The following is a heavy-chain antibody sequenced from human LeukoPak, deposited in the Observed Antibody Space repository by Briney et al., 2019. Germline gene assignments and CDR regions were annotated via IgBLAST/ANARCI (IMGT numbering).Heavy chain of an antibody. CDR1: GYTFTGYY. CDR2: INPNSGGT. CDR3: ARDGTFLYDFWSGYYGD. V-gene: IGHV1-2*02. J-gene: IGHJ4*02. D-gene: IGHD3-3*01. Sequence: ASVKVSCKASGYTFTGYYMNWVRKAPGQGLEWMEWINPNSGGTNYAQKFQGRVTMTRDTSISTAYMELSRLRSDDTAVYYCARDGTFLYDFWSGYYGDWGQGTLVTVSS.